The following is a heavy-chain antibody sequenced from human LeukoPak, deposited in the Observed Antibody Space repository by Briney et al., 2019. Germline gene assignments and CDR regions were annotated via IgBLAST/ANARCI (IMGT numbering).Heavy chain of an antibody. CDR2: ISFDGGKT. CDR3: AKGSYRDY. V-gene: IGHV3-30-3*01. Sequence: GGSLRLSCGASGFTFSDYALHWVRQAPGKGLEWVAVISFDGGKTTYADSVRGRFTISRDNSKDALYLQMSGLRGEDTAIYYCAKGSYRDYWGQGTLVSVSS. CDR1: GFTFSDYA. J-gene: IGHJ4*03.